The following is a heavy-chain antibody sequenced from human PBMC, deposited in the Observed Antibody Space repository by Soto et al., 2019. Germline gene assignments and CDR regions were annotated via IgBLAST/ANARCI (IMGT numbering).Heavy chain of an antibody. D-gene: IGHD2-2*01. CDR3: AKLIVVVPAAKTGACVFDI. Sequence: QVQLVESGGGVVQPGRSLRLSCAASGFTFSSYGMHWVRQAPGKGLEWVAVISYDGSNKYYADSVKGRFTISRDNSKNTLYLQMNSLRAEDTAVYYCAKLIVVVPAAKTGACVFDIWGQGTMVTVSS. CDR2: ISYDGSNK. J-gene: IGHJ3*02. CDR1: GFTFSSYG. V-gene: IGHV3-30*18.